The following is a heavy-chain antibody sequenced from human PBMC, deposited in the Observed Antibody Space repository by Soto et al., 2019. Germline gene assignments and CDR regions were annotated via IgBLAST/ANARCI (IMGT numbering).Heavy chain of an antibody. Sequence: QVQLVQSGAEVKKPGSSVKVSCKACGGTFSTYSITWVRQAPGQGPEWMGRIIPVLGLANYAQKFHGRVTITADKSTSTAYMELSSLRSEDTAVYYCAKEAYCSAGSCLDDAFDIWGQGTMVTVSS. V-gene: IGHV1-69*02. J-gene: IGHJ3*02. CDR1: GGTFSTYS. CDR3: AKEAYCSAGSCLDDAFDI. CDR2: IIPVLGLA. D-gene: IGHD2-15*01.